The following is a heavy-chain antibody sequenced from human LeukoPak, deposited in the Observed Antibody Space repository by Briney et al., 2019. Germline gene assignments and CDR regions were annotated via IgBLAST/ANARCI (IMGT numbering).Heavy chain of an antibody. D-gene: IGHD4-17*01. CDR3: ARTGRLQYGDYVAFDY. CDR2: ISISGTTI. J-gene: IGHJ4*02. CDR1: GFTFSSYA. Sequence: GGSLRLSCAASGFTFSSYAMSWVRQAPGKGLEWVSYISISGTTIHYADSVKGRFTFSRDNAKNSLYLQMNSLRAEDTAVYYCARTGRLQYGDYVAFDYWGQGTLVTVSS. V-gene: IGHV3-48*04.